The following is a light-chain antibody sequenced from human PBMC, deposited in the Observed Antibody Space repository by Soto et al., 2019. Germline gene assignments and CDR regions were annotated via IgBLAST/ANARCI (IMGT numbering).Light chain of an antibody. CDR1: QSVLFTSNNKSY. V-gene: IGKV4-1*01. CDR2: WAS. Sequence: IVMTPSPDSMAMSLIERATINCKSSQSVLFTSNNKSYLAWYQQKPGQPPRLPIYWASTRESGVPDRFSGSGSGTDFTLTISSLQAEDVTVYYCQQYYSTPLTFAGGTKVDIK. J-gene: IGKJ4*01. CDR3: QQYYSTPLT.